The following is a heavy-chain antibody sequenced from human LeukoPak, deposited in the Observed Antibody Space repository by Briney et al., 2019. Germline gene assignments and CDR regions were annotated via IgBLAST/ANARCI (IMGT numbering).Heavy chain of an antibody. CDR3: AKDLSGEGSSSDY. CDR1: GFTFSSCG. CDR2: IWYDGSNK. V-gene: IGHV3-33*06. J-gene: IGHJ4*02. D-gene: IGHD6-13*01. Sequence: GGSLRLSCAVSGFTFSSCGMHWVRQAPGKGLEWVAVIWYDGSNKYYADSVKGRFTISRDNSKNTLYLQMNSLRAEDTAVYYCAKDLSGEGSSSDYWGQGTLVTVSS.